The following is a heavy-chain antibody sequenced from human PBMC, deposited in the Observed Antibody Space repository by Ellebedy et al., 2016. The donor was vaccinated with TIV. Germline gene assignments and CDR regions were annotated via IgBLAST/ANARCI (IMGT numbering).Heavy chain of an antibody. V-gene: IGHV3-23*01. J-gene: IGHJ4*02. D-gene: IGHD5-18*01. CDR2: ISGSGGTT. CDR1: GFTFSSYA. CDR3: AKGVHTAMALVTFDY. Sequence: GESLKISCAASGFTFSSYAMSWVRQAPGKGLEWVSAISGSGGTTYYADSVKGRFAISRDNSKNTLYLQMNSLRAEDTAVYYCAKGVHTAMALVTFDYWGQGTLVTVSS.